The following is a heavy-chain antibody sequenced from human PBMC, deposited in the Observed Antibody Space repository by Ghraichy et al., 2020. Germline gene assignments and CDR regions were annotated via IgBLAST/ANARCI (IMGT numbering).Heavy chain of an antibody. Sequence: GESLNISCKASGYSFTNYWIGWVRQTPGKGLEWMGIIYPGDSDTRYSPSFQGQVIISADKSISTAYLQWSSLEASDTAMYYCARRPKYESGSSHCGLDVWGQGTTVTVSS. D-gene: IGHD3-10*01. CDR1: GYSFTNYW. V-gene: IGHV5-51*01. J-gene: IGHJ6*02. CDR2: IYPGDSDT. CDR3: ARRPKYESGSSHCGLDV.